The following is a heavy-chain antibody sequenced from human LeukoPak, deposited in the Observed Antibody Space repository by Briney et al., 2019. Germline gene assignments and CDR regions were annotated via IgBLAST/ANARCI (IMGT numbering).Heavy chain of an antibody. D-gene: IGHD3-10*01. CDR3: ARVWFGEYYGMDV. CDR1: GYTFTSYY. J-gene: IGHJ6*02. Sequence: ASVKVSCKASGYTFTSYYIHWVRQAPGQGLEWMGWINPNSGGTNYAQKFQGRVTMTRDTSISTAYMELSRLRSDDTAVYYCARVWFGEYYGMDVWGQGTTVTVSS. CDR2: INPNSGGT. V-gene: IGHV1-2*02.